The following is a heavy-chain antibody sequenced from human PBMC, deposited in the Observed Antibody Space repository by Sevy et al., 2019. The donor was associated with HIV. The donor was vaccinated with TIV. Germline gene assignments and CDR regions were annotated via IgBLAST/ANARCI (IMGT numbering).Heavy chain of an antibody. D-gene: IGHD2-15*01. CDR2: ISSSSSYI. Sequence: GGSLRLSCAASGFTFSSYSMNWVRQAPGKGLEWVSSISSSSSYIYYADSVKGRFTNSRDNAKNSLYLQMNSLRAEDTAVYYCASDYCSGGSCYNNAFDIWGQGTMVTVSS. V-gene: IGHV3-21*01. CDR1: GFTFSSYS. CDR3: ASDYCSGGSCYNNAFDI. J-gene: IGHJ3*02.